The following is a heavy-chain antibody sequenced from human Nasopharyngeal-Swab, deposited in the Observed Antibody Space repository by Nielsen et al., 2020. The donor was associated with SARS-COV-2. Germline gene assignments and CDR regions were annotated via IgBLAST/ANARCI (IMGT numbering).Heavy chain of an antibody. Sequence: GGSLRLSCAASGFTFSSYGMHWVRQAPGKGLEWVAVISYDGSNKYYADSVKGRFTISRDKSKNTLYLQMNSLRAEDTAVYYCAKDREGQYTGYDWMVGYFDYWGQGTLVTVSS. V-gene: IGHV3-30*18. CDR2: ISYDGSNK. D-gene: IGHD5-12*01. CDR1: GFTFSSYG. CDR3: AKDREGQYTGYDWMVGYFDY. J-gene: IGHJ4*02.